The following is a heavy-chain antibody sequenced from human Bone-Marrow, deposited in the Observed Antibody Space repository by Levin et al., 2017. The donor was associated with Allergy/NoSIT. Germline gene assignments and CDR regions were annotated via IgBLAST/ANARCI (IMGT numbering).Heavy chain of an antibody. J-gene: IGHJ4*02. Sequence: AGGSLRLSCTVSRFTFSKYGMSWVRQAPGKGLEWVSGISASGGASYYAGSVKGRFTISRDNAKSILYLQMNGLRAEDTAVYYCAQGGVDYYGSSDYSLRYYFDDWGQGTLVTVSS. CDR2: ISASGGAS. V-gene: IGHV3-23*01. CDR3: AQGGVDYYGSSDYSLRYYFDD. D-gene: IGHD3-22*01. CDR1: RFTFSKYG.